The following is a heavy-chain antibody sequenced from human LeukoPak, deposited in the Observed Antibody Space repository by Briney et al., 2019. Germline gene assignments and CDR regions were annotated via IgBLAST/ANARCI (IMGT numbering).Heavy chain of an antibody. CDR3: ARDYQGYCSSTSCLKRGINYYYYMDV. D-gene: IGHD2-2*01. CDR1: GYTFTSYG. CDR2: IIPIFGTA. Sequence: SVKVSCKASGYTFTSYGISWVRQAPGQGLEWVGGIIPIFGTANNAQKFQGRVTITADESTSTAYMELSSLRSEDTAVYYCARDYQGYCSSTSCLKRGINYYYYMDVWGKGTTVTVSS. V-gene: IGHV1-69*13. J-gene: IGHJ6*03.